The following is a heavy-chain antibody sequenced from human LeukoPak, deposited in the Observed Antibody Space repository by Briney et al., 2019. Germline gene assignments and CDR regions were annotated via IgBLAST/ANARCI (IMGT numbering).Heavy chain of an antibody. V-gene: IGHV3-30*02. CDR3: AKDRYSTSSTFTVNPFDY. Sequence: GESLRLSCAPSGFTFSSYGMNWVRQAPGKGREWVAFIRYDGRDTYYAASVKGRFTISRDNSQNTLDLQMNSLRLEDTAMYYCAKDRYSTSSTFTVNPFDYWGQGILVTVSS. J-gene: IGHJ4*02. CDR2: IRYDGRDT. D-gene: IGHD2-2*01. CDR1: GFTFSSYG.